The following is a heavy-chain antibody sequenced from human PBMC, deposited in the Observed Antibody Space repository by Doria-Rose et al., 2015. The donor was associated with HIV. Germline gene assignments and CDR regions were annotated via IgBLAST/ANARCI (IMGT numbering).Heavy chain of an antibody. CDR1: GVPLSSPGMG. D-gene: IGHD6-13*01. CDR3: ARIKSSRWYHKYYFDF. V-gene: IGHV2-26*01. J-gene: IGHJ4*02. CDR2: IFSDDER. Sequence: QESGPVLVKPTETLTLTCTVFGVPLSSPGMGVSWTRQPPGKALEWLANIFSDDERSYKTSLKSRLTISRGTSKSQVVLTMTDIDPVDTATYYCARIKSSRWYHKYYFDFWGQGTLVIVSA.